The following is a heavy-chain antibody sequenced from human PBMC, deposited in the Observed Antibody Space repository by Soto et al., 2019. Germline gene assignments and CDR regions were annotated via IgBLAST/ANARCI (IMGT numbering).Heavy chain of an antibody. J-gene: IGHJ3*02. CDR2: IYYSGST. CDR3: ARQGHIDAFDI. V-gene: IGHV4-30-4*01. CDR1: GGSISSGDYY. Sequence: SETLSLTCTVSGGSISSGDYYWSWIRQPPGKGLEWIGYIYYSGSTNYNPSLKSRVTILVDTSKNQFSLKLSSVTAADTAVYYCARQGHIDAFDIWGQGTMVT.